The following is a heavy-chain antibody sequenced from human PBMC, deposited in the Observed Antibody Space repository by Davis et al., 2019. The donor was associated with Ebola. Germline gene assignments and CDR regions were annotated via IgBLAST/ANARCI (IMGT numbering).Heavy chain of an antibody. D-gene: IGHD1-26*01. CDR3: ARVISPRRVWGGFEY. CDR1: GFNFSMYA. V-gene: IGHV3-30-3*01. CDR2: ASYDETYK. Sequence: PGGSLRLSCAASGFNFSMYAIHWVRQAPGKGLEWVALASYDETYKNYADSVKGRFTISKDNSQNTVSLQMNSLRVEDTAVYYCARVISPRRVWGGFEYWGQGTLVTVSS. J-gene: IGHJ4*02.